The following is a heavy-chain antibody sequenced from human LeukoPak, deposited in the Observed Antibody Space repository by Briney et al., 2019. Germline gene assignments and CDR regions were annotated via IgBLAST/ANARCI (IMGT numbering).Heavy chain of an antibody. Sequence: ASVKVSCKASGGTFSSYAISWVRQAPGQGLEWMGGIIPIFGTANYAQKFQGRVTITADKSTSTAYMELSSLRSEDTAVYYCARVTTRAAHSKFDIWGQGTMVTVSS. J-gene: IGHJ3*02. D-gene: IGHD4-11*01. CDR3: ARVTTRAAHSKFDI. CDR2: IIPIFGTA. CDR1: GGTFSSYA. V-gene: IGHV1-69*06.